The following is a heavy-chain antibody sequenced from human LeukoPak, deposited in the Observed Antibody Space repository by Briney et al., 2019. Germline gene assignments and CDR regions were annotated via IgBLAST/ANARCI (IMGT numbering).Heavy chain of an antibody. J-gene: IGHJ4*02. CDR2: IYHSGST. Sequence: SETLSLTCTVSGYSISSGYYWGWIRQPPGKGLEWIGSIYHSGSTYYNPSLKSRVTISVDTSKNQFSLRLSSVTAADTAVYYCARVGRLWFGESIDYWGQGTLVTVSS. CDR3: ARVGRLWFGESIDY. V-gene: IGHV4-38-2*02. D-gene: IGHD3-10*01. CDR1: GYSISSGYY.